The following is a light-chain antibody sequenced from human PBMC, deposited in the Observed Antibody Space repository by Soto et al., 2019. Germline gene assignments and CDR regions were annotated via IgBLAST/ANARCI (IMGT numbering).Light chain of an antibody. CDR1: QSVSSH. CDR3: QQRSNWLT. V-gene: IGKV3-11*01. J-gene: IGKJ4*01. Sequence: EIVLTQSPATLSLSPGERATLSCRASQSVSSHLAWYQQKPGQAPRLLIYDASNRATGIPARFSGSGSGTDFTLTISSLEPEDSAVYYCQQRSNWLTFGGGTKVEIK. CDR2: DAS.